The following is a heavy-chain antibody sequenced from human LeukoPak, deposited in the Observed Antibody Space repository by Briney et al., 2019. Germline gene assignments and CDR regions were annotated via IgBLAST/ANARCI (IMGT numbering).Heavy chain of an antibody. J-gene: IGHJ4*02. Sequence: GGSLRLSCAASGFTFRSYGMHWVRQAPGKGLEWVAVISDDGSNKYYAGSVKGRFSISRDNSKTTLYLQMNSLRPEDTAVYFCAKDSHSTGWYFDFWGQGTLVTVSS. CDR2: ISDDGSNK. V-gene: IGHV3-30*18. CDR1: GFTFRSYG. D-gene: IGHD6-19*01. CDR3: AKDSHSTGWYFDF.